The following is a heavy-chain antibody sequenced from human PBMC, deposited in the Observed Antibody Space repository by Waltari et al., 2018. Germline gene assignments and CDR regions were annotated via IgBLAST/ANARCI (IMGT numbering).Heavy chain of an antibody. V-gene: IGHV1-69*12. CDR2: ITPTTGSA. J-gene: IGHJ5*02. Sequence: QVQLVQSGAEVRKPGSSVKVSCTSSGGIFRSHFISWVRQAPGQGLEWMGGITPTTGSAKYATNFQGRVTVPAAESTSTAYWELASLKIKDTAVYYGVRARGLNCPSTTCLFDPWGQGTLVTVSS. CDR3: VRARGLNCPSTTCLFDP. CDR1: GGIFRSHF. D-gene: IGHD2-2*01.